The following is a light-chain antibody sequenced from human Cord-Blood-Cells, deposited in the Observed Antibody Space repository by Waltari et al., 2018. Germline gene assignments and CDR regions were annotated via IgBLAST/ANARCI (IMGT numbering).Light chain of an antibody. Sequence: EIMLTPSPGTLSLSPGERATLSCRASQSVSSSYLAWYQQKPGQAPRLIIYGASSRATGIPGRFSGSGSGTDFTLTISRLEPEDFAVYYCQQYGSSPFTFGPGTKVDIK. V-gene: IGKV3-20*01. CDR3: QQYGSSPFT. CDR1: QSVSSSY. CDR2: GAS. J-gene: IGKJ3*01.